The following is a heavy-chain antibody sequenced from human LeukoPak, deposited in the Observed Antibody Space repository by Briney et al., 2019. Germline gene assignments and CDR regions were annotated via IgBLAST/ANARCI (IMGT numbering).Heavy chain of an antibody. D-gene: IGHD3-22*01. CDR1: GFTVSTYW. V-gene: IGHV3-74*01. J-gene: IGHJ4*02. Sequence: GGSLRLSCEVSGFTVSTYWMHWVRQRPGKGLEWVARLSSDGRSTNYADFVKGRATISRDNAKNTLFLEMSGLRADDTAVYYCARSYNYRFDYWGQGTLVVVSS. CDR2: LSSDGRST. CDR3: ARSYNYRFDY.